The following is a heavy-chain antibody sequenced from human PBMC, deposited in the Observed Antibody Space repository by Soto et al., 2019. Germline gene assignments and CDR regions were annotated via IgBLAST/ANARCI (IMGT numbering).Heavy chain of an antibody. V-gene: IGHV4-34*01. CDR2: VNHSGST. D-gene: IGHD6-19*01. J-gene: IGHJ4*02. CDR1: GRSFRNPYYY. CDR3: ASLDSSGWYFDG. Sequence: QVQLQQWGAGLLKPSETLSLTCTVYGRSFRNPYYYWSWIRQPPGKGLEWIGEVNHSGSTNYPPSLKSRITISIDTLENHFSLTLTSVTAADTAVYSCASLDSSGWYFDGSGQGTLVTVSS.